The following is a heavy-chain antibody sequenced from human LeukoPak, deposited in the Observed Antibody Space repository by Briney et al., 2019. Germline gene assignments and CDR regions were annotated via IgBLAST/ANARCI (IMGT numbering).Heavy chain of an antibody. CDR2: ISSSGTTI. D-gene: IGHD6-13*01. Sequence: GSLRLSCAASGFTFGSYTMNWVRQAPGKGLEWVSSISSSGTTINYADSVKGRFIISRDNAKNSLSLQMNSLGDEDTAVYYCASKRYSSTWRDAFDIWGQGTMVTVSS. J-gene: IGHJ3*02. CDR1: GFTFGSYT. V-gene: IGHV3-48*02. CDR3: ASKRYSSTWRDAFDI.